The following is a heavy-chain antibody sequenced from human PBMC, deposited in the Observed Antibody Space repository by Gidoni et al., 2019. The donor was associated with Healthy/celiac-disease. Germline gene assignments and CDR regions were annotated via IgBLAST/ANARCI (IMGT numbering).Heavy chain of an antibody. CDR1: GFTFSSSA. Sequence: EVQLLESVGGLVQPGGSLRLSCAASGFTFSSSAMSWVRQAPGKGLEWVAAISGSGGSTYYADSVKGRFTISRDNSKNTLYLQMNSLRAEDTAVYYCAKDFLRDYYDSSTNGAFDIWGQGTMVTVSS. D-gene: IGHD3-22*01. CDR2: ISGSGGST. CDR3: AKDFLRDYYDSSTNGAFDI. V-gene: IGHV3-23*01. J-gene: IGHJ3*02.